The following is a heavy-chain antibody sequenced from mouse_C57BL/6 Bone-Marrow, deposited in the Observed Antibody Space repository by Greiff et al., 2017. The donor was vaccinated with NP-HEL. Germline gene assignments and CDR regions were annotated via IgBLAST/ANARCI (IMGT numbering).Heavy chain of an antibody. CDR2: INSDGGST. J-gene: IGHJ2*01. CDR1: EYEFPSHD. Sequence: DVKLQESGGGLVQPGESLKLSCESNEYEFPSHDMSWVRKTPEKRLELVAAINSDGGSTYYPDTMERRFIISRDNTKKTLYLQMSSLRSEDTALYYCAREDYYGSSPFDYWGQGTTLTVSS. D-gene: IGHD1-1*01. V-gene: IGHV5-2*01. CDR3: AREDYYGSSPFDY.